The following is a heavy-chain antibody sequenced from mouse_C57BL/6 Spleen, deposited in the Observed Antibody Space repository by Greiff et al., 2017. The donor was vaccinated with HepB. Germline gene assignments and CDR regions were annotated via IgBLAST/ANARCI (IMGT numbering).Heavy chain of an antibody. CDR1: GYTFTSYW. V-gene: IGHV1-52*01. CDR3: ARNYYGSSYVFDY. J-gene: IGHJ2*01. Sequence: QVQLKQSGAELVRPGSSVKLSCKASGYTFTSYWMHWVKQRPIQGLEWIGNIDPSDSETHYNQKFKDKATLTVDKSSSTAYMQLSSLTSEDSAVYYCARNYYGSSYVFDYWGQGTTLTVSS. CDR2: IDPSDSET. D-gene: IGHD1-1*01.